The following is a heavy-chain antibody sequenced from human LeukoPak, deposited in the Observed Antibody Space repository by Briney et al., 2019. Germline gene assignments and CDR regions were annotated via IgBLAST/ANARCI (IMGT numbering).Heavy chain of an antibody. CDR2: ISRSGSTK. D-gene: IGHD6-19*01. CDR3: ARDQVSVAGTGIDY. Sequence: PGGSLRLSCAASGFTFSDYNMRWIRQAPGKGLEWVSSISRSGSTKYYADSVKGRFTISRDNAKNSLYLQMNSLRAEDTAVYYCARDQVSVAGTGIDYWGQGTLVTVSS. J-gene: IGHJ4*02. CDR1: GFTFSDYN. V-gene: IGHV3-11*04.